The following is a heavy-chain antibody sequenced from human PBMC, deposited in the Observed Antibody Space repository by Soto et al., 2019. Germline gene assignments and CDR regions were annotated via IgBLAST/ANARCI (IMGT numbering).Heavy chain of an antibody. Sequence: EVQLVETGGGLIQPGGSLRLSCAASGFTVSNNYMSWVRQAPGKGLEWVSLIYSGGSTVYADSVKGRFTISRDNSKNTLFLQMNSLRDEDTAVYFCATYTSLDYWGQGTLVTVSS. CDR2: IYSGGST. D-gene: IGHD2-2*02. CDR3: ATYTSLDY. V-gene: IGHV3-53*02. J-gene: IGHJ4*02. CDR1: GFTVSNNY.